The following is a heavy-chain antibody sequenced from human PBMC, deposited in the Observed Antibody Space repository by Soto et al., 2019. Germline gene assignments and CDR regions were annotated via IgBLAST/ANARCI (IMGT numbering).Heavy chain of an antibody. V-gene: IGHV3-72*01. CDR1: GFSFSDHY. Sequence: DVQLVESGGGLVQPGGSLRLSCAASGFSFSDHYMDWVRRAPGKGLEWVGRTRNKANSYTTEYAASVKGRFTISRDDSKNSLYLQINSLKTEDTAVYYCARVRWGGYYFDFWGQGTLVTVSS. J-gene: IGHJ4*02. CDR2: TRNKANSYTT. D-gene: IGHD5-12*01. CDR3: ARVRWGGYYFDF.